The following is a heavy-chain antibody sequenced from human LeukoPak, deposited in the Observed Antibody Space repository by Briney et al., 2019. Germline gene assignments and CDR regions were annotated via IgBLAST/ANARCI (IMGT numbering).Heavy chain of an antibody. D-gene: IGHD1-26*01. Sequence: GGSLRLSCAASGFTFSSYAMPWVRQAPGKGLEWVAVISYDGSNKYYADSVKGRFTISRDNSKNTLYLQMNSLRAEDTAVYYCAREYSGSYYGCFDYWGQGTLVTVSS. CDR2: ISYDGSNK. CDR1: GFTFSSYA. J-gene: IGHJ4*02. V-gene: IGHV3-30*01. CDR3: AREYSGSYYGCFDY.